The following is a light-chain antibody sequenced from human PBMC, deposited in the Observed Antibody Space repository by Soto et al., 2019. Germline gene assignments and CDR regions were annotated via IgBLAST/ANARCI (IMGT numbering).Light chain of an antibody. V-gene: IGLV3-21*02. CDR2: DDS. J-gene: IGLJ1*01. CDR1: NIGSKS. CDR3: QVWHSSSAHLSV. Sequence: SYELTQPPAVSVAPGQTARITWGGNNIGSKSVHWYQQKPGQAPVLVVYDDSDRPSGIPERFSGSNSGNTATLTISRVEAGDEVHYYCQVWHSSSAHLSVFGTGPKATVL.